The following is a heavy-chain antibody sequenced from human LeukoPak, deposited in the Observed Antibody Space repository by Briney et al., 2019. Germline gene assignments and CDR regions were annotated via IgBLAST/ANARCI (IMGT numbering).Heavy chain of an antibody. D-gene: IGHD3-22*01. CDR2: INHSGST. V-gene: IGHV4-34*01. CDR3: AGGRITMIVVVSPPFDY. J-gene: IGHJ4*02. CDR1: GDSISSGYY. Sequence: SETLSLTCTVSGDSISSGYYWSWIRQPPGKGLEWIGEINHSGSTNYNPSLKSRVTISVDTSKNQFSLRLSSVTAADTAVYYCAGGRITMIVVVSPPFDYWGQGTLVTVSS.